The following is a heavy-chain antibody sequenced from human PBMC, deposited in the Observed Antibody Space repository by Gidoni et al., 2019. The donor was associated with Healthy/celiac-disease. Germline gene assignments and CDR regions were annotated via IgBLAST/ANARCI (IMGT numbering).Heavy chain of an antibody. D-gene: IGHD1-1*01. CDR2: IKQDGSEK. CDR1: GSTLSSYW. CDR3: ARDLGELEGNWFDP. V-gene: IGHV3-7*03. Sequence: VQLVESGGGLVQPGGSLRLSCAASGSTLSSYWLSWVRQAPGKGWEWVANIKQDGSEKYYVDSVKGRFTISRDNAKNSLYLQMNSLRAEDTAVYYCARDLGELEGNWFDPWGQGTLVTVSS. J-gene: IGHJ5*02.